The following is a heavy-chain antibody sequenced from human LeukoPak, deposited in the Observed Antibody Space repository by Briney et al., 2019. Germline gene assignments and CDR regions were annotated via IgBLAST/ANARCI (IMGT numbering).Heavy chain of an antibody. CDR1: GGSISSGSYY. J-gene: IGHJ6*02. CDR3: ARRFYYAMDV. Sequence: SETLSLTCTVSGGSISSGSYYWSWIRQPAGKGLEWIGRIYTSGSTNHNPSLKSRVTISVDPSKNQFSLKLSSVTAADAAMYYCARRFYYAMDVWGQGTTVTVSS. CDR2: IYTSGST. D-gene: IGHD3-16*01. V-gene: IGHV4-61*02.